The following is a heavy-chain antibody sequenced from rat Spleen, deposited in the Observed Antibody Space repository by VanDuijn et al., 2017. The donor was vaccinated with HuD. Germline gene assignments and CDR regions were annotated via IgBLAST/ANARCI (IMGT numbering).Heavy chain of an antibody. Sequence: QVQLKESGPGLVQPSQTLSLTCTVSGFTLTRYHVHWVRQPPGKGLEWMGVVWSDGDTSYNSSLTSRLSISRDTSKSQVFLSMSSLQTEDTATYYCATYNNYEEYYVMDAWGQGASVTVSS. V-gene: IGHV2-32*01. CDR2: VWSDGDT. CDR1: GFTLTRYH. J-gene: IGHJ4*01. D-gene: IGHD1-10*01. CDR3: ATYNNYEEYYVMDA.